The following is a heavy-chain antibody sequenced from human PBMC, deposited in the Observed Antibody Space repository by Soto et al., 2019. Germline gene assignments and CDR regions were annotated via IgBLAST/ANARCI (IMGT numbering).Heavy chain of an antibody. D-gene: IGHD3-3*01. CDR3: AKDQPLLYYDFWSGYYDY. Sequence: GGSLRLSCAASGFTFSNYGMHWVRQAPGKGLEWVAVISYDGSNKYYADSVKGRFTISRDNSKNTLYLQMNSLRAEDTAVYYCAKDQPLLYYDFWSGYYDYWGQGTLVTVSS. CDR1: GFTFSNYG. V-gene: IGHV3-30*18. CDR2: ISYDGSNK. J-gene: IGHJ4*02.